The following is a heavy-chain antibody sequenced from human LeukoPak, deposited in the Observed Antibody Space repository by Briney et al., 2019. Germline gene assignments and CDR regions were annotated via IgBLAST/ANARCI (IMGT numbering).Heavy chain of an antibody. CDR1: GFIFNSYG. Sequence: PGGSLRLSCTGSGFIFNSYGINWVRQAPGKGLEWVAYISSSTSNIFYADSVKGRFTISRDHAKDSVLLQMNSLRVEDTALYFCARDGLMAETPFYFDSWGQGALVTVSS. CDR2: ISSSTSNI. V-gene: IGHV3-48*01. J-gene: IGHJ4*02. CDR3: ARDGLMAETPFYFDS. D-gene: IGHD5-24*01.